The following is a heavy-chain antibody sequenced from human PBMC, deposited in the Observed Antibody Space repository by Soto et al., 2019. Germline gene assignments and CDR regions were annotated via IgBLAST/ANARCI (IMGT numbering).Heavy chain of an antibody. CDR3: ARLCVGDCYGAFHI. CDR2: INSDGSST. CDR1: GFTFSSYW. D-gene: IGHD2-21*02. J-gene: IGHJ3*02. Sequence: EVQLVESGGGLVQPGGSLRLSCAASGFTFSSYWMHWVRQAPGKGLVWVSRINSDGSSTSYADSVKGRFTISRDNAKNPHYLQMYGLRAESTAVSYCARLCVGDCYGAFHIWPQGTIVPFSS. V-gene: IGHV3-74*01.